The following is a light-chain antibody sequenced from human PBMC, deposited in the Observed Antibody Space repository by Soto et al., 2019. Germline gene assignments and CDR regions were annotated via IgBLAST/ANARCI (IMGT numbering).Light chain of an antibody. J-gene: IGKJ1*01. CDR1: QTSITY. V-gene: IGKV1-39*01. CDR2: AAS. CDR3: QKYNSAPWT. Sequence: DIQMTQSPSSLSAFVGDTVTITCRASQTSITYLNWYHQKPGKAPKVLIYAASSLQSGVPSRFSGSGSGTDFTLTISSLQPEDVATYYCQKYNSAPWTFGQGTKVDIK.